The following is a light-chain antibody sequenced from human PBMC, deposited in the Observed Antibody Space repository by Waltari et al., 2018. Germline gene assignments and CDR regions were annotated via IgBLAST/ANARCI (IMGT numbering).Light chain of an antibody. CDR3: QQYNSYPDT. Sequence: DIQMTQSPSTLSASVGDRVTITCRASQSISSWLAWYQQKPGKAPKLLIYKASSLESGVPSRFIGSGSGTEFTLTISSLQPDDFATYYCQQYNSYPDTFGQGTKLEIK. CDR2: KAS. J-gene: IGKJ2*01. CDR1: QSISSW. V-gene: IGKV1-5*03.